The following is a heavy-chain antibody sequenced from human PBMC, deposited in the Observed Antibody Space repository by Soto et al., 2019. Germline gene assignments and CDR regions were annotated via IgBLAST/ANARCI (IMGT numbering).Heavy chain of an antibody. J-gene: IGHJ4*02. CDR1: GFTFSFYA. Sequence: GGSLRLSCAASGFTFSFYAMHWVRQAPGKGLEWVAVISYNGRNKHYVDSVKGRFTISRDNSQDTLYLQMDSLRPDNTAVYYCARQAKIGDRSQFYFDSWGQGTLVTVSS. CDR2: ISYNGRNK. V-gene: IGHV3-30*04. D-gene: IGHD3-16*01. CDR3: ARQAKIGDRSQFYFDS.